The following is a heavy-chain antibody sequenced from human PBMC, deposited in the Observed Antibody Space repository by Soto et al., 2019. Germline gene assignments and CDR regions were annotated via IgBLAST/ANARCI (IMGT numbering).Heavy chain of an antibody. V-gene: IGHV1-69*02. CDR1: GGTFSSYT. CDR2: IIPILGIA. Sequence: QVQLVQSGAEVKKPGSSVKVSCKASGGTFSSYTISWVRQAPGQGLEWMGRIIPILGIANYAQKFQGRVTIPGDKSTSTASMELRSLRSEDTAVYYCAMVRGDFAFDIWGQGTMVTVSS. CDR3: AMVRGDFAFDI. J-gene: IGHJ3*02. D-gene: IGHD3-10*01.